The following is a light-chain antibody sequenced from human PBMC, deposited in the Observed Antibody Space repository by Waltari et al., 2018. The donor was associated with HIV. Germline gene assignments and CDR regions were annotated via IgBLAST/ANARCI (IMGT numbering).Light chain of an antibody. CDR1: SSNIGAGSY. J-gene: IGLJ3*02. Sequence: QSVLTQPPSVSGAPGQRVTISCTGSSSNIGAGSYVHWYQNLPGTAPKLLIYGNSNRPSGVPDRFSGSKSGTSASLAITGLQAADEADYYCQSYDSSLTTWVFGGGTKLTVL. CDR2: GNS. V-gene: IGLV1-40*01. CDR3: QSYDSSLTTWV.